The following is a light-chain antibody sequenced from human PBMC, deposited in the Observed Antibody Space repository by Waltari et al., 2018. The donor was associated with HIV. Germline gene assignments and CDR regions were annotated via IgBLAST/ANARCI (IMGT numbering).Light chain of an antibody. V-gene: IGLV6-57*01. J-gene: IGLJ3*02. CDR3: QSYDNGNWV. CDR1: SGGIANNY. CDR2: GDY. Sequence: NFMLTQPHSESESPGKTVTISCARSSGGIANNYVQWYQQRPGSSPTTVIYGDYQRPSGVPDRFSGSIDSSSNSASLTISGLKTDDEADYYCQSYDNGNWVLGGGTKVTVL.